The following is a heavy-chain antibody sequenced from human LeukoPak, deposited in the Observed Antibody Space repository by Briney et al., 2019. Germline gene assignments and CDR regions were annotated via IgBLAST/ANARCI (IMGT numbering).Heavy chain of an antibody. J-gene: IGHJ4*02. D-gene: IGHD3-10*01. CDR2: ITGSGVTT. CDR1: GFAFSNYG. V-gene: IGHV3-23*01. Sequence: PGGSLRLSCAASGFAFSNYGINWVRQAPGKGLEWVSDITGSGVTTYYADSVKGRFTISRDNSKNTLYLQMNSLRAEDTAVYYCARERAARYYYGSGSYSPSFYFDYWGQGTLVTVSS. CDR3: ARERAARYYYGSGSYSPSFYFDY.